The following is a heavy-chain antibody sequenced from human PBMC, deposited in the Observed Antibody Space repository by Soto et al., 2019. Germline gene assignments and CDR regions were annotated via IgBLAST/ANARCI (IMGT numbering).Heavy chain of an antibody. J-gene: IGHJ4*02. V-gene: IGHV3-23*01. CDR2: ISGSGGST. CDR1: GFTFSSYA. D-gene: IGHD6-19*01. Sequence: PGGSLRLSCAASGFTFSSYAMSWVRQAPGKGLEWVSAISGSGGSTYYADSVKGRFTISRDNSKNTLYLQMNSLRAEDTAVYYCAQGRGSGWYTYDYWGQGTLVTVSS. CDR3: AQGRGSGWYTYDY.